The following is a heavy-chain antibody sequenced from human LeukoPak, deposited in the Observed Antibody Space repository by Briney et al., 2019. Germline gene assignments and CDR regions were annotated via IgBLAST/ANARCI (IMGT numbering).Heavy chain of an antibody. CDR3: ARVISGSYQDAFDI. D-gene: IGHD1-26*01. V-gene: IGHV4-34*01. CDR1: GGSFSGYY. CDR2: INHSGST. J-gene: IGHJ3*02. Sequence: SETLSHTCAVYGGSFSGYYWSWIRQPPGKGLEWIGEINHSGSTNYNPSLKSRVTISVDTSKNQFSLKLSSVTAADTAVYYCARVISGSYQDAFDIWGQGTMVTVSS.